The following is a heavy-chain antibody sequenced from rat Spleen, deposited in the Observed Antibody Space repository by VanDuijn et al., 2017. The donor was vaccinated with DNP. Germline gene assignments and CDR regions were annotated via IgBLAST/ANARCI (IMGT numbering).Heavy chain of an antibody. CDR2: INSEGRT. J-gene: IGHJ2*01. Sequence: EVQLQESGPGLVKPSQSLSLTCSVTGYSITSNYWGWIRKFPGNKLEWMGYINSEGRTDYNPSLKSRVPITRDTSKNQFFLQINSITVEDTATYYCAIQLGVFDYWGQGVMGTVSS. V-gene: IGHV3-3*01. D-gene: IGHD5-1*01. CDR1: GYSITSNY. CDR3: AIQLGVFDY.